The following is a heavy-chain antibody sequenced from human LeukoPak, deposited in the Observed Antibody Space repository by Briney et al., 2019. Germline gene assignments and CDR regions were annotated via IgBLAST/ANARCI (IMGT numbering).Heavy chain of an antibody. CDR2: ISYDGSNK. Sequence: PGRSLRLSCAASGFTFSSYAMHWVRQAPGKGLEWVAVISYDGSNKYYADSVKGRFTISRDNSKNTLYLQMNSLRAEDTAVYYCARESLTYYYDSSGPQAFDIWGQGTMVTVSS. J-gene: IGHJ3*02. CDR1: GFTFSSYA. D-gene: IGHD3-22*01. V-gene: IGHV3-30-3*01. CDR3: ARESLTYYYDSSGPQAFDI.